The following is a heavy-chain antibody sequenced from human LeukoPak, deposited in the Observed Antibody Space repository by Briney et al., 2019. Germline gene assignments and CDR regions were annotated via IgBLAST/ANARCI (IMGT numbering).Heavy chain of an antibody. CDR2: INQDGSVE. D-gene: IGHD6-13*01. CDR3: VKDLYKGDSSSWYYFDY. J-gene: IGHJ4*02. CDR1: GFTISHYW. Sequence: PGGSLRLSCAASGFTISHYWMSWVRQAPGEGLEWVANINQDGSVEHYVDSVKGRFTISRDNSKNTLYLQMSSLRTEDTAIYHCVKDLYKGDSSSWYYFDYWGQGTLVTVSS. V-gene: IGHV3-7*01.